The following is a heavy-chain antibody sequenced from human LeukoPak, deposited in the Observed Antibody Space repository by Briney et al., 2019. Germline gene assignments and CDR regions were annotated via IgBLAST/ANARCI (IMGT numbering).Heavy chain of an antibody. CDR1: GFTFNRAW. V-gene: IGHV3-15*01. J-gene: IGHJ4*02. D-gene: IGHD3-22*01. Sequence: GGSLRLSCAASGFTFNRAWMTWVRQAPGKGLEWVGRIKSKSDGGTTDYAAPVKGRFTISRDDSKTTLYLQMNSLKAEDTAVYYCATGYYYDSSGYNWGQGTLVTVSS. CDR2: IKSKSDGGTT. CDR3: ATGYYYDSSGYN.